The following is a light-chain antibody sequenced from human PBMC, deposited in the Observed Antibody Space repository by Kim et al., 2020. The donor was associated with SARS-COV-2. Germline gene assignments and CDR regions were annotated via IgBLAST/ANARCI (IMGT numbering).Light chain of an antibody. V-gene: IGLV3-19*01. CDR1: GLKRWY. CDR3: NSRDSSGNHEV. CDR2: GKN. J-gene: IGLJ2*01. Sequence: ALGQTVRVRFQGEGLKRWYACWYQQKPGQAPLLVIYGKNNRPSEFPIRFSGSSSGNTASVTITGTQAEDEADYYCNSRDSSGNHEVFGGGTKLTVL.